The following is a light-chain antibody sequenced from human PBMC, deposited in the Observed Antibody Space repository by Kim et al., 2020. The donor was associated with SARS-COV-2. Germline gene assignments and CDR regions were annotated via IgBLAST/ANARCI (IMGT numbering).Light chain of an antibody. V-gene: IGLV3-1*01. J-gene: IGLJ2*01. CDR1: KLGDKY. CDR3: QAWDSTTVI. CDR2: EDS. Sequence: SYELTQPPSVSVSPGQTAYITCSGDKLGDKYACWYQQRPGQSPVLVIHEDSQRPSGIPEQFSGSKSGDTATLTIGGAQDMDEADYYCQAWDSTTVIFGGGTQLTVL.